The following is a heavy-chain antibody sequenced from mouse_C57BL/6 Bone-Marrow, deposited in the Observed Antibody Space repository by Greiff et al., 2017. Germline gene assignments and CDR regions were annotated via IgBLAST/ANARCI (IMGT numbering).Heavy chain of an antibody. V-gene: IGHV1-9*01. CDR1: GYTFTGYW. J-gene: IGHJ4*01. CDR3: AGGTDYDEERYAMDY. D-gene: IGHD2-4*01. CDR2: ILPGSGST. Sequence: VQLHESGAELMKPGASVKLSCKASGYTFTGYWIEWVKQRPGHGLEWIGEILPGSGSTNYNEKFKGKATFTADTSSNTAYMQRSSLTTEDSAIYYDAGGTDYDEERYAMDYWGQGTSVTVSS.